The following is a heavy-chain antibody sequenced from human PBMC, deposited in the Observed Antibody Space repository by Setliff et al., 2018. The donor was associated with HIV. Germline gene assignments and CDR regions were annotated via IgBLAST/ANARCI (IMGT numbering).Heavy chain of an antibody. J-gene: IGHJ4*02. CDR2: ISWDGGSS. D-gene: IGHD6-13*01. V-gene: IGHV3-43D*03. Sequence: VGSLRLSCAASGFTFDDYAMHWVRQAPGKGLEWVSFISWDGGSSDYADSVKGRFTISRDNSKSSLFLQMDSLRAEDTAFYYCAALGYSSTWNYWGQGTLVTVSS. CDR1: GFTFDDYA. CDR3: AALGYSSTWNY.